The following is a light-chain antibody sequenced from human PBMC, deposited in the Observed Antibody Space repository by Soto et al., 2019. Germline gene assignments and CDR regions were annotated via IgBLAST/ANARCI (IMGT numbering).Light chain of an antibody. J-gene: IGLJ1*01. CDR2: DVN. Sequence: QSALTQPASVSGSPGQSIAISCTGTSSDVGGYDYVSWYQQLPGKAPKLMIYDVNNRPSGASNRSSGSKSGNTASLTISGLQAEDEADYCCSSYTSSSTHVFGTGTKLTVL. CDR3: SSYTSSSTHV. CDR1: SSDVGGYDY. V-gene: IGLV2-14*03.